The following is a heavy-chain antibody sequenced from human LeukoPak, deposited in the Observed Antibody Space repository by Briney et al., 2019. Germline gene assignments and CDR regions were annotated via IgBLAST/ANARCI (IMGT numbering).Heavy chain of an antibody. CDR2: ISGSGGST. CDR1: GFTFSSYA. CDR3: AKDRQRDYYDSSGYYVH. J-gene: IGHJ4*02. V-gene: IGHV3-23*01. D-gene: IGHD3-22*01. Sequence: GGSLRLSGAASGFTFSSYAMRWVRQAPGKGLEWVSAISGSGGSTYYADSVKGRFTISRDNSKNTLYLQMNSLRAEDTAVYYCAKDRQRDYYDSSGYYVHWGQGTLVTVSS.